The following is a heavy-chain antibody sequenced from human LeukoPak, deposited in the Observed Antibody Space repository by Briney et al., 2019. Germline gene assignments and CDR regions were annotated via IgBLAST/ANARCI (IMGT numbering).Heavy chain of an antibody. V-gene: IGHV3-48*04. CDR2: ISQSSDRI. J-gene: IGHJ4*02. Sequence: GGSLRLSCAASGFTFSSYSMNWVRQAPGKGLEWVSYISQSSDRIYHADSVKGRFTISRDNAKNSLYLQMDSLRVEDTAVYYCARDLLNDEGSSYFFDQWGQGTLVTVAS. CDR1: GFTFSSYS. D-gene: IGHD2-2*01. CDR3: ARDLLNDEGSSYFFDQ.